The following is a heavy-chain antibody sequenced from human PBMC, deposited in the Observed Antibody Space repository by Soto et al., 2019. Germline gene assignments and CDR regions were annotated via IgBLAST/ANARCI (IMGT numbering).Heavy chain of an antibody. CDR3: ARRRVTIDY. D-gene: IGHD4-17*01. Sequence: QVQLQQWGAGLLKPSETLSLTCAVYGESFSGYYWRWIRQPPGKGLEWIREINHIGSTNCNPSLKSRVTRRVDTSEKQFSLKLTSVTAADTAVYYCARRRVTIDYWGQGTLVTVSS. J-gene: IGHJ4*02. CDR2: INHIGST. V-gene: IGHV4-34*02. CDR1: GESFSGYY.